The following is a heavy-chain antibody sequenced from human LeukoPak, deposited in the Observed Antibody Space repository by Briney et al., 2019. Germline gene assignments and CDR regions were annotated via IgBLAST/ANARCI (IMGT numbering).Heavy chain of an antibody. D-gene: IGHD3-22*01. J-gene: IGHJ4*02. CDR1: GFTFDDYA. V-gene: IGHV3-9*01. CDR3: AKAHLGSYDSSGYYPTSFDY. CDR2: ISWNSGSI. Sequence: GGSLRLSCAASGFTFDDYAMHWVRQAPGKGLEWVSGISWNSGSIGYADSVKGRFTISRDNAKNSLYLQMNSLRAEDTALYYCAKAHLGSYDSSGYYPTSFDYWGQGTLVTVSS.